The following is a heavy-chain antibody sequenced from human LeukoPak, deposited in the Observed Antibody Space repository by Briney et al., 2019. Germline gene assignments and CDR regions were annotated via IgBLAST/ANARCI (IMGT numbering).Heavy chain of an antibody. CDR3: ATDHKPLSVGWELLSFGNWYFDL. Sequence: GASVKVSCKASGYTFTNNFMHWVRQAPGQGLEWMGIINPSGDNTWYAQKFQGRVTMTRDMATSTDYMEVSSLRSEDTAVYYCATDHKPLSVGWELLSFGNWYFDLWGRGTLVTVSS. J-gene: IGHJ2*01. D-gene: IGHD1-26*01. CDR2: INPSGDNT. CDR1: GYTFTNNF. V-gene: IGHV1-46*01.